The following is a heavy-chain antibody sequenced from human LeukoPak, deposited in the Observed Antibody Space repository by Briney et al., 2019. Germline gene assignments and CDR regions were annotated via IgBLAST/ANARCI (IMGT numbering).Heavy chain of an antibody. CDR1: GGTFSSYA. CDR2: IIPIFGTA. Sequence: GASVKVSCKASGGTFSSYAISWVRQAPGQGLEWMGGIIPIFGTANYAQKFQGRVTITADESTSTAYMELSSLRSDDTAVYYCARDRYSSGWYPSFDYWGQGTLVTVSS. V-gene: IGHV1-69*13. D-gene: IGHD6-19*01. J-gene: IGHJ4*02. CDR3: ARDRYSSGWYPSFDY.